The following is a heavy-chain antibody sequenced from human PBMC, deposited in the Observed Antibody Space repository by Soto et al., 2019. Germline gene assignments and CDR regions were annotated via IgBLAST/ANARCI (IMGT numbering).Heavy chain of an antibody. CDR2: IYYSGST. CDR1: GGSISSYY. V-gene: IGHV4-59*01. Sequence: SETLSLTCTVSGGSISSYYWSWIRQPPGKGLEWIGYIYYSGSTNYNPSLKSRVTISVDTSKNQFSLKLSSVTAADTAVYYCARDRGETGTTDYYYYGMDVWGQGTTVTVSS. J-gene: IGHJ6*02. CDR3: ARDRGETGTTDYYYYGMDV. D-gene: IGHD1-7*01.